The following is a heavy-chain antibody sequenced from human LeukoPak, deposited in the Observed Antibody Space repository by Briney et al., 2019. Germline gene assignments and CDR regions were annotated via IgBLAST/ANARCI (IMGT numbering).Heavy chain of an antibody. CDR2: ISGYNGNT. CDR1: GYTFTGYY. Sequence: GASVKVSCKASGYTFTGYYMHWVRQAPGQGLEWMGWISGYNGNTNYAQKFQGRVTMTTDTSTSTAYMELRSLRSDDTAVYYCARDPTFRIAEIPFDYWGQGTLVTVSS. CDR3: ARDPTFRIAEIPFDY. D-gene: IGHD6-13*01. V-gene: IGHV1-18*04. J-gene: IGHJ4*02.